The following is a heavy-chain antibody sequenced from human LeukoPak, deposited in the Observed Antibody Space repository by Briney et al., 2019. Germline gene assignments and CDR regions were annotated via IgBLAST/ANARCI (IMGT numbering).Heavy chain of an antibody. V-gene: IGHV3-48*01. CDR1: GFTFSSYA. Sequence: GGSLRLSCAASGFTFSSYAMSWVRQAPGKGLEWVSYISSSSSTMYYADSVKGRFTISRDNAKKSLYLRMDSLRAEDTAVYYCARDPPNWGFGYWGQGTLVTVSS. CDR2: ISSSSSTM. J-gene: IGHJ4*02. D-gene: IGHD7-27*01. CDR3: ARDPPNWGFGY.